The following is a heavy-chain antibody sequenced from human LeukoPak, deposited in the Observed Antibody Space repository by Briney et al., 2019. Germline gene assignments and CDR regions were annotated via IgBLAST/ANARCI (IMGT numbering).Heavy chain of an antibody. CDR1: GGSISSYY. Sequence: PSETLSPTCTVSGGSISSYYWSWIRQPPGKGLEWIGYIYYSRSTNYNPSLKSRVTISVDTSKNQFSLKLSSVTAADTAVYYCARVSRRSSSAYKFDYWGQGTLVTVSS. V-gene: IGHV4-59*01. D-gene: IGHD6-13*01. CDR3: ARVSRRSSSAYKFDY. CDR2: IYYSRST. J-gene: IGHJ4*02.